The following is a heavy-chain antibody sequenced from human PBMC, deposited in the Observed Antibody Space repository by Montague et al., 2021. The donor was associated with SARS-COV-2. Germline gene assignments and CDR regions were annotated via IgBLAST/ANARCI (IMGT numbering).Heavy chain of an antibody. Sequence: PALVKPTKTLTLTCTFSGFSLSTSGVGVGWIRQPPGKALEWLAVIYWDDDKRYSPSLKSRLTITKDTSKNQVALTVTNMDPVDTATYYCAHSSIAAAGTTRGRFDPWGQGTLVTVSS. CDR2: IYWDDDK. CDR1: GFSLSTSGVG. CDR3: AHSSIAAAGTTRGRFDP. D-gene: IGHD6-13*01. J-gene: IGHJ5*02. V-gene: IGHV2-5*02.